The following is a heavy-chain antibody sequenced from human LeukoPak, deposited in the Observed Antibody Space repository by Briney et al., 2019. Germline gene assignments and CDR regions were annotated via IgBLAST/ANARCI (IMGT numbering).Heavy chain of an antibody. D-gene: IGHD1-26*01. CDR1: GFTFSSYA. CDR3: AKGSGSYLNKLFDY. V-gene: IGHV3-23*01. Sequence: GGSVRLSCAASGFTFSSYAMSWVRQAPGKGLEWVSAISGSGGSTYYADSVKGRFTISRDNSKNTLYLQMNSLRAEDTAVYYCAKGSGSYLNKLFDYWGQGTPVTVSS. J-gene: IGHJ4*02. CDR2: ISGSGGST.